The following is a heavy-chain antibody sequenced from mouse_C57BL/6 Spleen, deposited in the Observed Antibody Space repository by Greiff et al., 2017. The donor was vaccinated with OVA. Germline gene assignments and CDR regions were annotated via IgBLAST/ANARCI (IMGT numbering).Heavy chain of an antibody. J-gene: IGHJ2*01. CDR3: ARYDGYYVDY. V-gene: IGHV1-61*01. Sequence: QVQLQQPGAELVRPGSSVKLSCKASGYTFTSYWMDWVKQRPGQGLEWIGNIYPSDSETHYNQKFKDKATLTVDKSSSTAYMQLSSLTSEDSAVYCCARYDGYYVDYWGKGTTLTVSS. CDR1: GYTFTSYW. D-gene: IGHD2-3*01. CDR2: IYPSDSET.